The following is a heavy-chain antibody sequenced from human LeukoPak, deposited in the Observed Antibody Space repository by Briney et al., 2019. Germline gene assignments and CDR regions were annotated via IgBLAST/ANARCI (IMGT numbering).Heavy chain of an antibody. CDR3: ARGLSVQVR. CDR1: GGSISGYF. D-gene: IGHD3-10*01. V-gene: IGHV4-59*12. J-gene: IGHJ4*02. Sequence: SETLSLTCTVSGGSISGYFWSWIRQPPGKRLEWIGYIHYSGSTNYNPSLNSRVTISVDTSKNQFSLKLSSVTAADTAVYYCARGLSVQVRWGQGTLVTVSS. CDR2: IHYSGST.